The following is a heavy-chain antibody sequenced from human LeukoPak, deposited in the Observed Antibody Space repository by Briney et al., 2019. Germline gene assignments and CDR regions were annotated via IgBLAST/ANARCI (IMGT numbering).Heavy chain of an antibody. D-gene: IGHD2-21*02. Sequence: PGESLRPSCAASGFTFSSYWMHWVRQSPGKGLEWLSAVDGLSETIYYADSVKGRFTISRDNAKNSLSLHMTNLRVEDTAIYYCARDVTARNYFDSWGQGTLVTVSS. CDR2: VDGLSETI. V-gene: IGHV3-21*06. CDR3: ARDVTARNYFDS. J-gene: IGHJ4*02. CDR1: GFTFSSYW.